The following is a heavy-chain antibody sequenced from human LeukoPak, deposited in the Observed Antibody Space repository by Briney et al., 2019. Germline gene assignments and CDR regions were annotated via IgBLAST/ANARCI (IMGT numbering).Heavy chain of an antibody. V-gene: IGHV3-33*01. CDR2: IWHDGTSK. CDR1: GFSLSACG. CDR3: ARSQSSSLIDY. J-gene: IGHJ4*02. Sequence: GGSLRLSCAASGFSLSACGVHWVRQAPGKGLEWVAVIWHDGTSKDYADSVKGRFTFSRDNSKNTLYLQMNSLTVEDTAVYYCARSQSSSLIDYWGQGTLVTVSS. D-gene: IGHD6-13*01.